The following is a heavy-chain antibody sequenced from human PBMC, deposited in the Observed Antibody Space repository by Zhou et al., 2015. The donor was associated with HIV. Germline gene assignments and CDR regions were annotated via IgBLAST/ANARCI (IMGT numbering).Heavy chain of an antibody. V-gene: IGHV3-30-3*01. D-gene: IGHD2-15*01. CDR3: ARDGSRVVVASDY. CDR2: ISYDGSNK. J-gene: IGHJ4*02. Sequence: QVQLVESGGGVVQPGRSLRLSCAASGFTFSSYAMHWVRQAPGKGLEWVAVISYDGSNKYYADSVKGRFTISRDNSKNSLYLQMSSLRAEDTAVYYCARDGSRVVVASDYWGQGTLVTVAS. CDR1: GFTFSSYA.